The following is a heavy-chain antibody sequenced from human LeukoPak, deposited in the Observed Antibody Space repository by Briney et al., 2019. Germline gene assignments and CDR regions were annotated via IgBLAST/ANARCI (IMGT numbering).Heavy chain of an antibody. CDR3: ARRALRGNTLRGAHHFAL. CDR2: ISADGLNT. J-gene: IGHJ5*02. CDR1: GFTINTYG. Sequence: GGSLRLSCAASGFTINTYGMNWVRQAPGKGLEWVATISADGLNTYYTDSVKGRFTISRDDSKNALSLQMTSLRSEDTAMYYCARRALRGNTLRGAHHFALWGLGTLVAVSS. D-gene: IGHD3-16*01. V-gene: IGHV3-30*03.